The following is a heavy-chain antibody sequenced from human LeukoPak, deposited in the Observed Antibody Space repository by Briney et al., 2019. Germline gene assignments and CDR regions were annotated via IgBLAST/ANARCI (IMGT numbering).Heavy chain of an antibody. CDR3: VKSGSYSSPYYFDY. Sequence: GGTLRLSCAASGFTFDNYAMYWVRQAPGKGLEWVSGITWNSGSIDYADSVKGRFTISRDNANNSLYLQMNSLRPEDMALYYCVKSGSYSSPYYFDYWGQGTLVTVSS. J-gene: IGHJ4*02. D-gene: IGHD3-10*01. CDR2: ITWNSGSI. V-gene: IGHV3-9*03. CDR1: GFTFDNYA.